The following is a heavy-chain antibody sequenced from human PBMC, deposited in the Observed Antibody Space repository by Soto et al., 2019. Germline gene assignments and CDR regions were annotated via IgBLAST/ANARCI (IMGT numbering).Heavy chain of an antibody. CDR3: ARDRYRLLSTARHYYMDV. CDR2: IYYSGST. CDR1: GGTISSHD. Sequence: SEPMCLPSTVLGGTISSHDWRWIRKHPGKGLEWIGYIYYSGSTNYNPSLKSRVTISVDTSKNQFSLKLSSVTAADTAVYYCARDRYRLLSTARHYYMDVWGKGTTVTVSS. D-gene: IGHD1-1*01. J-gene: IGHJ6*03. V-gene: IGHV4-59*11.